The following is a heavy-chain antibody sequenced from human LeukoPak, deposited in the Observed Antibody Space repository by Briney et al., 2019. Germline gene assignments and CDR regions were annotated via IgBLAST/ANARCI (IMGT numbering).Heavy chain of an antibody. J-gene: IGHJ4*02. D-gene: IGHD2-15*01. CDR1: GFTFSSYA. V-gene: IGHV3-15*01. CDR2: IKSKTDGGTT. CDR3: TTDPFHCSGGSCYSVPSRPVDY. Sequence: PGGSLRLSCAASGFTFSSYAMSWVRQAPGKGLEWVGRIKSKTDGGTTDYAAPVKGRFTISRDDSKNTLYLQMNSLKTEDTAVYYCTTDPFHCSGGSCYSVPSRPVDYWGQGTLVTVSS.